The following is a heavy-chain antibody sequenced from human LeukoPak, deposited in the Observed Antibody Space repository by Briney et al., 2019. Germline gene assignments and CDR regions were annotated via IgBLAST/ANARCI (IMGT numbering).Heavy chain of an antibody. CDR2: IKQDGSEK. J-gene: IGHJ4*02. Sequence: PGGSLRLSCAASGFTFSSYWMSWVRQAPGKGLEWVANIKQDGSEKYYVDSVKGRFTISRDNAKNSLYLQMNSLRAEDTAVYYCARDGIFDWPLAPDYWGQGTLVTVSS. D-gene: IGHD3-9*01. CDR1: GFTFSSYW. V-gene: IGHV3-7*01. CDR3: ARDGIFDWPLAPDY.